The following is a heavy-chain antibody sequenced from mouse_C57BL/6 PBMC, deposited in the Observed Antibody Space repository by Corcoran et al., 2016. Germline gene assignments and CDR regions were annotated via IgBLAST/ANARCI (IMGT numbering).Heavy chain of an antibody. D-gene: IGHD1-1*01. J-gene: IGHJ3*01. Sequence: QVQLQQSGAELARPGASVKLSCKASGYTFTSYCISWVKQRTGQGLEWIGEVYPRSGNTYYNEMFKGKATLTADKSSSTAYMELRILTSEDSAVYFGVITTVVDSTWDVFAYGGQGTLVTISA. CDR3: VITTVVDSTWDVFAY. CDR1: GYTFTSYC. CDR2: VYPRSGNT. V-gene: IGHV1-81*01.